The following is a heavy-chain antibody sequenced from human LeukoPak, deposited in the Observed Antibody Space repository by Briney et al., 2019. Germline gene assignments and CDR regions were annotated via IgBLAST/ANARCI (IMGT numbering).Heavy chain of an antibody. CDR3: ARDTKRDGYNWGYYYYYYGMDV. Sequence: GGSLRLSCAASGFTFSSYSMNWVRQAPGKGLEWVSSISSSSGYIYYADSVKGRFTISRDNAKNSLYLQMNSLRAEDTAVYYCARDTKRDGYNWGYYYYYYGMDVWGQGTTVTVSS. D-gene: IGHD5-24*01. CDR2: ISSSSGYI. J-gene: IGHJ6*02. V-gene: IGHV3-21*01. CDR1: GFTFSSYS.